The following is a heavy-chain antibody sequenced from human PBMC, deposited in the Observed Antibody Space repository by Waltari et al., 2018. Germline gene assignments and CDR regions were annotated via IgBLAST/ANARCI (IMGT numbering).Heavy chain of an antibody. J-gene: IGHJ4*02. CDR3: ARGLGYYGSGSYIHQY. Sequence: QVQLVQSGAEVKKPGASVKVSCKASGYTFTSYDINWVRQATGQGLEWMGWMNPNSVNTGYAQKFQGRVTMTRNTSISTAYMELSSLRSEDTAVYYCARGLGYYGSGSYIHQYWGQGTLVTVSS. CDR2: MNPNSVNT. D-gene: IGHD3-10*01. V-gene: IGHV1-8*01. CDR1: GYTFTSYD.